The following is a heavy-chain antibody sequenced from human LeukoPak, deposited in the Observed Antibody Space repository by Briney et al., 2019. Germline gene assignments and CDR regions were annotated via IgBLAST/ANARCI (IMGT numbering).Heavy chain of an antibody. D-gene: IGHD3-9*01. V-gene: IGHV3-74*03. CDR3: ARDLDWILFDY. CDR1: GFTFSTYW. J-gene: IGHJ4*02. Sequence: GGSLRLSCAASGFTFSTYWMLWLRHAPGKGLVWVLRLRPEGTTTAYADPVKGRFTISRDNAKNTLFLQMNSLSAEDTAVYCCARDLDWILFDYWGQGTLVTVSS. CDR2: LRPEGTTT.